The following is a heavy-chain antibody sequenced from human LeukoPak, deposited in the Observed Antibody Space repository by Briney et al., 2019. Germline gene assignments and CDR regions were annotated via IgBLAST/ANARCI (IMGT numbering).Heavy chain of an antibody. CDR1: GFTFSSYA. D-gene: IGHD6-19*01. CDR2: ISGSGGST. Sequence: GGSLRLSCAASGFTFSSYAMSWVRQAPGKGLEWVSAISGSGGSTYYADSVKGRFTISRDNSKNTLYLQMNSLRDEDTAVYYCARSGIAVAGYFDYWGQGTLVTVSS. J-gene: IGHJ4*02. V-gene: IGHV3-23*01. CDR3: ARSGIAVAGYFDY.